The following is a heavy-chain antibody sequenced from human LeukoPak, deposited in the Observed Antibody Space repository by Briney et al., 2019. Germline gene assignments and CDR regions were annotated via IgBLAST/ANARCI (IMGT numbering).Heavy chain of an antibody. Sequence: SETLSLTCAVYGGSFSGYYWSWIRQPPGKGLEWIGEINHSGSTNYNPSLKSRVTISVDTSKNQFSLQLSSVTAADTAVYYCASIYCSSTSCYPFDPWGQGTLVTVSS. CDR2: INHSGST. V-gene: IGHV4-34*01. J-gene: IGHJ5*02. CDR3: ASIYCSSTSCYPFDP. CDR1: GGSFSGYY. D-gene: IGHD2-2*01.